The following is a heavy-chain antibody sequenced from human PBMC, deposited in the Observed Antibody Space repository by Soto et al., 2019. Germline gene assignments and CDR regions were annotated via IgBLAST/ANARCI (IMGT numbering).Heavy chain of an antibody. J-gene: IGHJ5*02. CDR1: GGSISSGGYY. D-gene: IGHD1-20*01. CDR2: IYYSGST. Sequence: QVQLQESGPGLVKPSQTLSLTCTVSGGSISSGGYYWSWIRQHPGKGREWIGYIYYSGSTNYNPSLKSRVTISVDTSKKQCSLTLSSVTAAYRAVYYWARVGGITGATSVGTWGQGTLVTVSS. V-gene: IGHV4-31*03. CDR3: ARVGGITGATSVGT.